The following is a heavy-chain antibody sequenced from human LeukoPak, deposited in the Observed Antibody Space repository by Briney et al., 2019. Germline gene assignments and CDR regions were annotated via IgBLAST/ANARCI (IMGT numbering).Heavy chain of an antibody. J-gene: IGHJ4*02. CDR3: ARLRAYYYDSSGYYNFDF. V-gene: IGHV4-39*01. D-gene: IGHD3-22*01. CDR2: ISYSGRT. Sequence: PSETLSLTCTVSGGSPSSSSFYWGWIRQPPGKGLECIGRISYSGRTYYNPSLQSRVTISVGTSKNQFSLRLSSVTAADTAVYYCARLRAYYYDSSGYYNFDFWGQGTLVTVSS. CDR1: GGSPSSSSFY.